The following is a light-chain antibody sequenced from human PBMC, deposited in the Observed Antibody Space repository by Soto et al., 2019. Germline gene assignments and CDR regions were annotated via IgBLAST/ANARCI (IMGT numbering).Light chain of an antibody. V-gene: IGKV3D-15*01. CDR1: PTFSNP. J-gene: IGKJ5*01. Sequence: IIKTQAPAPLSLFPGEKTNPSCKASPTFSNPFTWYQQKNGQAPRLLIYHASIRATGIPARFSGSGSGTEFILTISSLQSEDFAIYYCQQYNTWPPSTTFGQGTRLEIK. CDR3: QQYNTWPPSTT. CDR2: HAS.